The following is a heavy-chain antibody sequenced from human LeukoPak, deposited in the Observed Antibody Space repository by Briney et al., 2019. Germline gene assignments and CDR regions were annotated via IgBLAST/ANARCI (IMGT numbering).Heavy chain of an antibody. V-gene: IGHV1-69*02. CDR3: ARGSGYFQFDY. J-gene: IGHJ4*02. CDR1: GGTFSSYT. D-gene: IGHD3-22*01. Sequence: ASVKVSCKASGGTFSSYTISWVRQAPGQGLEWMGRIIPIRGITNYAQKFQGRVTITADKSTSTAYMELSSLRSEDTAVYYCARGSGYFQFDYWGQGTLVTVSS. CDR2: IIPIRGIT.